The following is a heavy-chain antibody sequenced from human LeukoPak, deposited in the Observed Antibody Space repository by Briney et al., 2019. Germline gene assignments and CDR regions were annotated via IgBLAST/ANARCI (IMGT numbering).Heavy chain of an antibody. Sequence: ASVKVSCKASGYTFTGYYMHWVRQAPGQGLEWMGWINPNSGGTNYAQKFQGRVTMTRDTSISTAYMELSRLRSDDTAVYYCARDSRPIFEWQQLGGDYWGQGTLVTVSS. D-gene: IGHD6-13*01. J-gene: IGHJ4*02. V-gene: IGHV1-2*02. CDR2: INPNSGGT. CDR3: ARDSRPIFEWQQLGGDY. CDR1: GYTFTGYY.